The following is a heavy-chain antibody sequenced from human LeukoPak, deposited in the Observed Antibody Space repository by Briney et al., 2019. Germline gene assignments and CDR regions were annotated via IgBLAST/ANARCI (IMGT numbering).Heavy chain of an antibody. CDR1: EFTFSSYS. CDR3: ARVLVSSWLEPTPYYFDY. J-gene: IGHJ4*02. V-gene: IGHV3-21*01. CDR2: ISSSSSYI. D-gene: IGHD6-19*01. Sequence: PGGSLKLSCQASEFTFSSYSMNWFRKPPGKGLDWAYSISSSSSYIYYADSVKGRFTISRDNAKNSLYLQMNSLRAEDTAVYCCARVLVSSWLEPTPYYFDYWGQGTLVTVSS.